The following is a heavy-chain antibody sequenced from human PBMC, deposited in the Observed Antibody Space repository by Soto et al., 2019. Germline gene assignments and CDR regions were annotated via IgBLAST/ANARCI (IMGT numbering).Heavy chain of an antibody. Sequence: EVQLVESEGGLVKPGGSLRLSCAASGFTFSSYSMNWVRQAPGKGLEWVSSISSSSSYIYYADSVKGRFTISRDNAKNSLYPQMNSLRAEDTAVYYCARDQPGYSYGYGLGYWGQGTLVTVSS. CDR1: GFTFSSYS. CDR2: ISSSSSYI. CDR3: ARDQPGYSYGYGLGY. V-gene: IGHV3-21*01. J-gene: IGHJ4*02. D-gene: IGHD5-18*01.